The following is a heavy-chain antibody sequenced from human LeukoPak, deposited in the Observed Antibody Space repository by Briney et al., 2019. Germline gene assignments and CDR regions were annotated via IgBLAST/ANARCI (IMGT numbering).Heavy chain of an antibody. J-gene: IGHJ4*02. V-gene: IGHV4-39*07. CDR3: ARSSVANWFDY. D-gene: IGHD5-12*01. Sequence: SETLSLTCTVSGGSISSSSYYWGWIRQPPGKGLEWIGSIYYSGSTYYNPSLKSRVTISVDTSKNQFSLKLSSVTAADTAVYYCARSSVANWFDYWGQGTLVTVSS. CDR1: GGSISSSSYY. CDR2: IYYSGST.